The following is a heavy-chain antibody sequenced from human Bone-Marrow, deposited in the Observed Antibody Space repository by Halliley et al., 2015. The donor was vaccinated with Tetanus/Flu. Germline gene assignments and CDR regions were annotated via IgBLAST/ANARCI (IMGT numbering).Heavy chain of an antibody. V-gene: IGHV1-18*01. J-gene: IGHJ2*01. CDR2: ISAYNGNT. D-gene: IGHD2-21*02. Sequence: GWISAYNGNTNYAHKFQDRVTMTTDTSRTTAYLELRTLRSDDTAMYYCATALDSDDWYFDLWGRGTLVTVSS. CDR3: ATALDSDDWYFDL.